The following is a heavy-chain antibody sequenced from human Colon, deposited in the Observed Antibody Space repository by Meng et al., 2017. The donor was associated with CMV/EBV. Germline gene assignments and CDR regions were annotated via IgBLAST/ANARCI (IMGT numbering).Heavy chain of an antibody. CDR3: ARGVGGNLPYFDY. CDR1: GGTLSGHV. Sequence: ACGGTLSGHVIGWVRQAPGQGLEWMGGITPILQIANYAQKFQGRVTITADTSTSTTYMELSSLRSEDTAIYYCARGVGGNLPYFDYWGQGTLVTVSS. CDR2: ITPILQIA. D-gene: IGHD4-23*01. V-gene: IGHV1-69*10. J-gene: IGHJ4*02.